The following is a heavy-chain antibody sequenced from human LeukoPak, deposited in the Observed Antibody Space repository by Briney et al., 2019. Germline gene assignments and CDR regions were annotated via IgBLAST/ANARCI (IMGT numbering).Heavy chain of an antibody. D-gene: IGHD5-18*01. CDR3: ARQYISGQWYFDY. Sequence: GGSLRLSCAASGFTFSSYAMHWVRQAPGKGLEWVAVISYDGSNKYYADSVKGRFTISRDNSKNTLYLQMNSLIPEDTAVYYCARQYISGQWYFDYWGQGTLVTVSS. V-gene: IGHV3-30*04. CDR2: ISYDGSNK. CDR1: GFTFSSYA. J-gene: IGHJ4*02.